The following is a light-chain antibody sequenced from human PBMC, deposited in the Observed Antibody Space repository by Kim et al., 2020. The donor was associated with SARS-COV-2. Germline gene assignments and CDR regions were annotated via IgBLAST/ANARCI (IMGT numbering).Light chain of an antibody. Sequence: VSPGQTASITCSGDKLGDKYACWYQQKPGQSPVLVIYQDSKRPLGIPERFSGSNSGNTATLTISGTQAMDEADYYCQAWDSSTAVFGGGTQLTVL. CDR2: QDS. V-gene: IGLV3-1*01. CDR1: KLGDKY. CDR3: QAWDSSTAV. J-gene: IGLJ3*02.